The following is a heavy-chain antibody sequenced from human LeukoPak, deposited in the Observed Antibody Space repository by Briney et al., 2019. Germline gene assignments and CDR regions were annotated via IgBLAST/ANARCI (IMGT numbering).Heavy chain of an antibody. V-gene: IGHV1-18*03. CDR2: ISAYNGNT. J-gene: IGHJ4*02. Sequence: ASVKVSCKASGYTFTSYGISWVRQAPGQGLEWMGWISAYNGNTNYAQKLQGRVTMTTDTSTSTAYMELRSLRSDDMAVYYCARGPPYDYGDYDPVYWGQGTLVTVSS. CDR1: GYTFTSYG. D-gene: IGHD4-17*01. CDR3: ARGPPYDYGDYDPVY.